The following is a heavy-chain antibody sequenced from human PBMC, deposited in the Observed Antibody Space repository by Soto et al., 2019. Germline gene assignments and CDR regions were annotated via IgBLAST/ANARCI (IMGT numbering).Heavy chain of an antibody. V-gene: IGHV3-23*01. D-gene: IGHD3-10*01. CDR2: ISGSGGST. CDR1: GFTFSSYA. J-gene: IGHJ3*02. CDR3: AKDKLAWYYGSAPPDAFDI. Sequence: GGSLRVSCAASGFTFSSYAMSWGRQAPWKGLEWVSAISGSGGSTYYADSVKGRFTISRDNSKNTLYLQMNSLRAEDTAVYYCAKDKLAWYYGSAPPDAFDIWGQGTMVTVSS.